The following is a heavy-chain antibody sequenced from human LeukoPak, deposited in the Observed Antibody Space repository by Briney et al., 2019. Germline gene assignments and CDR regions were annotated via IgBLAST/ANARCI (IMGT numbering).Heavy chain of an antibody. CDR2: IKQDESEK. J-gene: IGHJ1*01. Sequence: AGGSLRLSCAASGFTFSNAWMSWVRQAPGKGLEWVANIKQDESEKYYVDSVKGRFTISRDNAKNALYLQMNSLRAEDTAIYYCARDKCSGGTCYGYFQHWGQGTLVTVSS. CDR1: GFTFSNAW. CDR3: ARDKCSGGTCYGYFQH. D-gene: IGHD2-15*01. V-gene: IGHV3-7*01.